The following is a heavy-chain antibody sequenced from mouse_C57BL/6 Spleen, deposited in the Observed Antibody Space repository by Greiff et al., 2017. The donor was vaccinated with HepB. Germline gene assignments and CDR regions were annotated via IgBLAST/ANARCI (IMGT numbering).Heavy chain of an antibody. J-gene: IGHJ3*01. D-gene: IGHD2-2*01. Sequence: EVQLQQSGAELVRPGASVKLSCTASGFNIKDYYMHWVKQRPEQGLEWIGRIDPEDGDTEYAPKFQGKATMTADTSSNTAYLQRSSLTSEDTAVYYCTSIYYGYDDWFAYWGQRTLVTVSA. CDR2: IDPEDGDT. CDR3: TSIYYGYDDWFAY. V-gene: IGHV14-1*01. CDR1: GFNIKDYY.